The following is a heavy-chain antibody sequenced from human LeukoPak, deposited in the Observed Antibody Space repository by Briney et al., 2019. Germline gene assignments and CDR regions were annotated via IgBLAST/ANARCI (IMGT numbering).Heavy chain of an antibody. D-gene: IGHD6-6*01. CDR2: IYSGGST. V-gene: IGHV3-53*01. J-gene: IGHJ4*02. Sequence: PGRSLRLSCAASGFTVSSNYMSWVRQAPGKGLEWVSVIYSGGSTYYADSVKGRFTISRDNSKNTLYLQMNSLRAEDTAVYYCARDQQDSSSSWGQGTLVTVSS. CDR3: ARDQQDSSSS. CDR1: GFTVSSNY.